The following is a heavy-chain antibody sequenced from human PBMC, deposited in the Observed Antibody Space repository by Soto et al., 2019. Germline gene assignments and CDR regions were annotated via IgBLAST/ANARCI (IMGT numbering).Heavy chain of an antibody. Sequence: LCQTVVLCKGFFLGYYWSLNRQPPGKGLEWIGEINHSGSTNYNPSLKSRVTISVDTSKNQFSLKLSSVTAADTAAYYCATKDTNYYYMDVWGKGTTVTVSS. CDR2: INHSGST. CDR1: KGFFLGYY. CDR3: ATKDTNYYYMDV. V-gene: IGHV4-34*01. J-gene: IGHJ6*03.